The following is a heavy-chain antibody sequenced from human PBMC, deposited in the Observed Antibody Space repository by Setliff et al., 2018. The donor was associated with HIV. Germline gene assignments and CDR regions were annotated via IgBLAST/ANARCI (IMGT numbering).Heavy chain of an antibody. D-gene: IGHD6-19*01. Sequence: AASVKVSCAASGFTVSSNYMSWVRQAPGRGLEWVSIMYSGGSTYYADSVKGRFTISRDNSKNTLYLQMKTLRVEDTAVYYCARDPPGIAVAGTDIWGQGTMVTVSS. V-gene: IGHV3-53*01. CDR3: ARDPPGIAVAGTDI. CDR1: GFTVSSNY. J-gene: IGHJ3*02. CDR2: MYSGGST.